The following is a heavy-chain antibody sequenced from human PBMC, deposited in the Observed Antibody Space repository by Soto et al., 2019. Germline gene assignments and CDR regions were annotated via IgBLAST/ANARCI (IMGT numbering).Heavy chain of an antibody. V-gene: IGHV3-48*02. CDR2: ISSSSSNI. D-gene: IGHD1-20*01. Sequence: EVQLVESGGGLVQPGGSLRFSCTASGFTFSSRAMNWVRQFPGRGLEWVSYISSSSSNIDYADSVKGRFTVSRDNAKNSLYLQMNTLRDEDTAVYYCASDRSLGSNWYYYLESWGQGTLVTVSS. CDR1: GFTFSSRA. J-gene: IGHJ4*02. CDR3: ASDRSLGSNWYYYLES.